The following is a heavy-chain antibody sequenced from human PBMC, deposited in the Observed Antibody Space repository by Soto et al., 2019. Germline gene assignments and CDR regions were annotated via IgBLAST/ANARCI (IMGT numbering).Heavy chain of an antibody. CDR1: GFTFSSYS. Sequence: GGSLRLSCAASGFTFSSYSMNWVRQAPGKGLEWVSSISSSSSYIYYADSVKGRFTISRDNAKNSLYLQMNSLRAEDTAVYYCARVNPQLGRYLGHFDYWGQGTLVTVSS. J-gene: IGHJ4*02. CDR2: ISSSSSYI. D-gene: IGHD3-9*01. V-gene: IGHV3-21*01. CDR3: ARVNPQLGRYLGHFDY.